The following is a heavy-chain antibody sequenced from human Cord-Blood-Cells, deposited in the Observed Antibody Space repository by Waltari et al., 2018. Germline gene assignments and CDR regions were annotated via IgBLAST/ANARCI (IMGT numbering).Heavy chain of an antibody. CDR2: INSDGDST. Sequence: EVQLVESGGGLVQPGGSLRLSCAASGFTFSSYWMHWVRQAPGKGLVCVSRINSDGDSTSYADSVKDRFTIAGDNAKNTLYRQMNRLRAEDTAVYYCARRLVGATLNDAFDIWGQETMVTVSS. J-gene: IGHJ3*02. CDR3: ARRLVGATLNDAFDI. V-gene: IGHV3-74*01. CDR1: GFTFSSYW. D-gene: IGHD2-15*01.